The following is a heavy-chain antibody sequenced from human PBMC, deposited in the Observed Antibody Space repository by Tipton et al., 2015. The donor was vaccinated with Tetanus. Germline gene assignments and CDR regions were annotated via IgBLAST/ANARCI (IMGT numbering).Heavy chain of an antibody. CDR3: AREDYVTAVDY. CDR2: INTDNGNT. Sequence: QLVQSGAEVKKPGASVKVSCKASGYTFLNYGITWVRQAPGQGLEWMGWINTDNGNTNYAQKFQGRVTVTTDTSTTTAYMELRSLRSDDTALYYCAREDYVTAVDYWGQGTLVTV. J-gene: IGHJ4*02. V-gene: IGHV1-18*01. CDR1: GYTFLNYG. D-gene: IGHD2-21*02.